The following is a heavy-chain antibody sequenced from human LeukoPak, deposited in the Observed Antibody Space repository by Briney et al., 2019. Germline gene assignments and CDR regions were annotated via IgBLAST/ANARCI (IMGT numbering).Heavy chain of an antibody. V-gene: IGHV3-30*18. Sequence: GGSLRLSCAASGFTFSSYGMHWVRQAPGKGLEWVAVISYDGSNKYYADSVKGRFTISRDNSKNTLYLQMNSLRAEDTAAYYCAKDLGLIYGSGSPMGYWGQGTLVTVSS. J-gene: IGHJ4*02. CDR1: GFTFSSYG. D-gene: IGHD3-10*01. CDR3: AKDLGLIYGSGSPMGY. CDR2: ISYDGSNK.